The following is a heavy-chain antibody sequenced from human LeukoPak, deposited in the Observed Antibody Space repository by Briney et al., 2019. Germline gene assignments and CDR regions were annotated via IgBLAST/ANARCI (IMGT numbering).Heavy chain of an antibody. CDR2: IYYSGST. CDR1: GGSISSYY. J-gene: IGHJ2*01. V-gene: IGHV4-59*01. CDR3: ARHGDSSSWPDWCFDL. Sequence: SETLSLTCTVSGGSISSYYWSWIRQPPGKGLEWIGYIYYSGSTNYNPSLKSRVTISVDTSKNQFTLKLSSVTAADTAVYYCARHGDSSSWPDWCFDLWGRGTLVTVSS. D-gene: IGHD6-13*01.